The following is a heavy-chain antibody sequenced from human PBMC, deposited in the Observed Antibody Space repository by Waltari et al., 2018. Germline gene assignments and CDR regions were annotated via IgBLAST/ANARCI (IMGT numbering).Heavy chain of an antibody. CDR3: AADLGSGGYYLVHFDY. Sequence: EVQLLESGGGLVQPGGSLRLSCPTSGFPFSSFALIWVRQAPGEGLKWVSGISCSGGGTFYVDSVKGRFTISRDNSKNTLYLQMNSLRAEDTALYYCAADLGSGGYYLVHFDYWGQGTLVTVSS. J-gene: IGHJ4*02. CDR1: GFPFSSFA. CDR2: ISCSGGGT. V-gene: IGHV3-23*01. D-gene: IGHD3-22*01.